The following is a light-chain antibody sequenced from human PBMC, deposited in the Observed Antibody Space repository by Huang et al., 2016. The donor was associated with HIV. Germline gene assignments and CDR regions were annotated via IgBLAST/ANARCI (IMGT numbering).Light chain of an antibody. J-gene: IGKJ1*01. CDR3: QQYDNLPWT. CDR2: AAS. Sequence: DIQMTQSPSSLSASLGDRVTITCQASQDISTYLNWYQPKPGNAPKVLIYAASNLETGVPSRFSGSGAGTDFPFTISSLQPGDIATYYCQQYDNLPWTFGQGTKVEIK. CDR1: QDISTY. V-gene: IGKV1-33*01.